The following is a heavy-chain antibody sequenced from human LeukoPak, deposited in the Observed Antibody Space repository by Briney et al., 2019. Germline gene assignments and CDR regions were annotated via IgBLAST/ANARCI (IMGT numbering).Heavy chain of an antibody. CDR2: ISYSGST. CDR1: GGSISNYY. CDR3: ARAMSFDY. V-gene: IGHV4-59*01. J-gene: IGHJ4*02. Sequence: SETLSLTCTVSGGSISNYYWTWIRQPPGKGLEWIGYISYSGSTNYNPSLKSRVTISVDMSKNHFSLKLSSVTAADTAVYYCARAMSFDYWGQGTLVTVSS.